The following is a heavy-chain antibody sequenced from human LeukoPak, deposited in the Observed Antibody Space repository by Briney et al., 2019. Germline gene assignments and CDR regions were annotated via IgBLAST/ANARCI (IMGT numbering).Heavy chain of an antibody. J-gene: IGHJ4*02. V-gene: IGHV3-30*02. CDR1: GFTFSSYG. CDR2: IRCDGSNK. D-gene: IGHD2-21*02. Sequence: PGGSLRLSCAASGFTFSSYGMHWVRQAPGKGLEWVAFIRCDGSNKYYADSVKGRFTISRDNSKNTLYLQMNSLRAEDTAVYYCAKGGDHPDYWGQGTLVTVSS. CDR3: AKGGDHPDY.